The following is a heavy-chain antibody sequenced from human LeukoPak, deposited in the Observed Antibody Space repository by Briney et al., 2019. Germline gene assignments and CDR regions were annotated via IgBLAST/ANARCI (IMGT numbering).Heavy chain of an antibody. CDR2: ISSSGSTI. J-gene: IGHJ6*04. CDR1: GFTFSSYE. Sequence: GGSLRLSCAASGFTFSSYEMNWVRQAPGKGLEWVSYISSSGSTIYYADSVKGRFTISRDNAKNSLCLQMNSLRAEDTAVYYCARDRIVVVPAARVYYYYGMDVWGKGTTVTVSS. CDR3: ARDRIVVVPAARVYYYYGMDV. D-gene: IGHD2-2*01. V-gene: IGHV3-48*03.